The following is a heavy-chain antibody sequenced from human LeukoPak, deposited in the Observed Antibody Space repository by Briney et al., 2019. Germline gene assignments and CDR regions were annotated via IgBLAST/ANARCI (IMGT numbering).Heavy chain of an antibody. Sequence: GESLKISCEGSGYSFTNYWIGWVRQVPGKGLEWMGIIYPNDSDTRYSPSFQGQVTISADKSIGTAYLQWSSLKASDTAMYYCAIGGDSSTSCYRCFNYWGQGTLVTVSS. CDR2: IYPNDSDT. J-gene: IGHJ4*02. V-gene: IGHV5-51*01. D-gene: IGHD2-2*01. CDR3: AIGGDSSTSCYRCFNY. CDR1: GYSFTNYW.